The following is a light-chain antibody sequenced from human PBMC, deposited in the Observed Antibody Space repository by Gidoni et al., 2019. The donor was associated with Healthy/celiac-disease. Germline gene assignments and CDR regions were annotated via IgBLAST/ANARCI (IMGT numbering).Light chain of an antibody. V-gene: IGLV2-14*01. Sequence: QSALTQPASVSGSPGQSSTIPCTGTSSDVGGYNYVSWYQQHPGKAPKLMIYEVSNRPSGVSKRFSGSKSGNTASLTISGLQAEDEADYYCSSYTSSSTLVFGGGTKLTVL. J-gene: IGLJ2*01. CDR3: SSYTSSSTLV. CDR1: SSDVGGYNY. CDR2: EVS.